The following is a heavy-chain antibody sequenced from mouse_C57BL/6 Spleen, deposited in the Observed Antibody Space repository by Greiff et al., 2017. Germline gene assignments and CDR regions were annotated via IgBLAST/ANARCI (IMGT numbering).Heavy chain of an antibody. J-gene: IGHJ4*01. CDR2: INYDGSST. CDR3: ARGWTRGAMDY. CDR1: GFTFSDYY. D-gene: IGHD1-1*02. Sequence: EVQVVESEGGLVQPGSSMKLSCTASGFTFSDYYMAWVRQVPEKGLEWVANINYDGSSTYYLDSLKSRFIISRDNAKNILYLQMSSLKSEDTATYYCARGWTRGAMDYWGQGTSVTVSS. V-gene: IGHV5-16*01.